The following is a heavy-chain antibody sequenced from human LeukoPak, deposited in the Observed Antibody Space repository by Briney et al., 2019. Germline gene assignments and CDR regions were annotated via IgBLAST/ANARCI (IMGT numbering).Heavy chain of an antibody. J-gene: IGHJ4*02. D-gene: IGHD5-24*01. CDR2: IYYSGSS. CDR1: GRSVNNGGYY. Sequence: SETLSLTCTVSGRSVNNGGYYWSWMRQHPGNGLEWIGYIYYSGSSYYNPSLRSRVTISVDTSKNHFSLKLGSVTAADTAVYYCARNRDGYNSFDYWGQGTLVTVSS. V-gene: IGHV4-31*03. CDR3: ARNRDGYNSFDY.